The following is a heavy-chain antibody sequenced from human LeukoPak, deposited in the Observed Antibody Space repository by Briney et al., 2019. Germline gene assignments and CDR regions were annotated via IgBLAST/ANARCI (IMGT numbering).Heavy chain of an antibody. CDR2: IYYSGST. V-gene: IGHV4-39*07. D-gene: IGHD6-19*01. CDR1: GGSISSSSYY. J-gene: IGHJ3*02. CDR3: ASVDSSGWSYDAFDI. Sequence: SETLSLTCTVSGGSISSSSYYWGWIRQPPGKGLEWIGSIYYSGSTYYNPSLKSRVTISVDTSKNQFSLKLSSVTAADTAVYYCASVDSSGWSYDAFDIWGQGTMVTVSS.